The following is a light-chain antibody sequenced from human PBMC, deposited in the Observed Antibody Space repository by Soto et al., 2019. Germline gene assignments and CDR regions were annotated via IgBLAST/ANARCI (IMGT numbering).Light chain of an antibody. V-gene: IGLV2-8*01. CDR1: SSDVGGYNY. Sequence: QSALTQPPSASGSPGQLVTIPCTGTSSDVGGYNYVSWYQQHPGKAPKPMIYEVSKRPSGVPDRFSGSKSGNTASLTVSGLQAEDEADYYCSSYAGSNNFEVFGTGTKVTVL. CDR2: EVS. CDR3: SSYAGSNNFEV. J-gene: IGLJ1*01.